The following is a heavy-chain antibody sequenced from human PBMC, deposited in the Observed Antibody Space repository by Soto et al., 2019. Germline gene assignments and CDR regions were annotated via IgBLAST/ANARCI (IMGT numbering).Heavy chain of an antibody. CDR2: INPNSGAT. Sequence: ASVNVSCKSSGYTFTGYFMHWVRQAPGQGLEWMGCINPNSGATNYAQKFQGRVTLTRDTSINTAYMEMSMLRSDDTAVYYCARGGGTILAPLPWGQGTLVTVSS. CDR3: ARGGGTILAPLP. D-gene: IGHD3-3*01. V-gene: IGHV1-2*02. CDR1: GYTFTGYF. J-gene: IGHJ5*02.